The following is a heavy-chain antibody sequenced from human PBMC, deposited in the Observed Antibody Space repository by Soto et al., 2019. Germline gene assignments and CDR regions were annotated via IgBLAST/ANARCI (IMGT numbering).Heavy chain of an antibody. D-gene: IGHD3-22*01. V-gene: IGHV4-59*02. CDR1: GASVSHGY. CDR2: MYFGGSF. J-gene: IGHJ5*02. CDR3: ARSYYDSTGFAVDP. Sequence: QMQLQASGPGLVKPSETLSLTCNVSGASVSHGYWSWIRQPPGKGLEWIGFMYFGGSFNYNPSLTSRATIXGXTXXNQFPMKLTSVTASDTAVYYCARSYYDSTGFAVDPWGQGTLVTVSS.